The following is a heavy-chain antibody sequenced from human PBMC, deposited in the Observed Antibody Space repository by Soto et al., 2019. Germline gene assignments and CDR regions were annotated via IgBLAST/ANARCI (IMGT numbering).Heavy chain of an antibody. Sequence: QVQLVESGGGVVQPGRSLRLSCAASGFTFSNSGMHWVRQAPGKGLEWVAVISDDGSKKYYEDAEKGRFTISIDNSKNTLYLQMNSLRAEDTDVYYCAKELVYDSSGWSFDYWGQGTLVTVSS. J-gene: IGHJ4*02. CDR2: ISDDGSKK. CDR3: AKELVYDSSGWSFDY. D-gene: IGHD3-22*01. CDR1: GFTFSNSG. V-gene: IGHV3-30*18.